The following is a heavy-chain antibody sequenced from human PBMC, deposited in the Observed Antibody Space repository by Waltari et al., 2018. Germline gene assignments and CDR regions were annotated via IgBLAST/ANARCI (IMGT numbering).Heavy chain of an antibody. J-gene: IGHJ3*02. CDR1: GGSISSSSYY. V-gene: IGHV4-39*07. CDR2: IYYSGST. Sequence: QLQLQESGPGLVKPSETLSLTCTVSGGSISSSSYYWGWIRQPPGKGLEWIGRIYYSGSTYYNPSLKSRVTISVDTSKNQFSLKLSSVTAADTAVYYCARRSRGAFDIWGQGTMVTVSS. CDR3: ARRSRGAFDI.